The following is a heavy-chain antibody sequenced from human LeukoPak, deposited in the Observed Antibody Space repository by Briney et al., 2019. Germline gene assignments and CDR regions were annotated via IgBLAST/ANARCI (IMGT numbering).Heavy chain of an antibody. Sequence: GGSLRLSCAASGFTFSSYSMNWVRQAPGKGLEWVSSISGSSSYIYDADSVKGRFTISRDNAKNSLYLQMNSLRAEDTAVYYCARAVGATDYWGQGTLVTVSS. D-gene: IGHD1-26*01. V-gene: IGHV3-21*01. J-gene: IGHJ4*02. CDR2: ISGSSSYI. CDR3: ARAVGATDY. CDR1: GFTFSSYS.